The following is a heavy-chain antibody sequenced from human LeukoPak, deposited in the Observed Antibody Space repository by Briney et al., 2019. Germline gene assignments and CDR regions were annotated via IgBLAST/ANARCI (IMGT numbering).Heavy chain of an antibody. CDR3: AKDVRVDSYGYFGYYYYGMDV. V-gene: IGHV3-23*01. Sequence: PGGSLRLSCAASGFTFSSYAVSWVRQAPGKGLEWVSAISGSGGSTYYADSVKGRFTISRDNSKNTLYLQMNSLRAEDTAVYYCAKDVRVDSYGYFGYYYYGMDVWGQGTTVTVSS. J-gene: IGHJ6*02. CDR1: GFTFSSYA. CDR2: ISGSGGST. D-gene: IGHD5-18*01.